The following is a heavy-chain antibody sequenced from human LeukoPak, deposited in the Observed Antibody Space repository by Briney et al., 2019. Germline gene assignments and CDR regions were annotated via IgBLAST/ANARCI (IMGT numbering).Heavy chain of an antibody. D-gene: IGHD4-11*01. V-gene: IGHV3-23*01. CDR1: GFSFSSYA. J-gene: IGHJ5*02. Sequence: GGSLRLSCAASGFSFSSYAMSWVRQAPVKGLEWVSGISGSGDITYYADSVKGRFTISRDNSKNTLYLQVNSLRAEDTAIYYCAKGGSATLTTGGFDPWGQGTLVTVSS. CDR2: ISGSGDIT. CDR3: AKGGSATLTTGGFDP.